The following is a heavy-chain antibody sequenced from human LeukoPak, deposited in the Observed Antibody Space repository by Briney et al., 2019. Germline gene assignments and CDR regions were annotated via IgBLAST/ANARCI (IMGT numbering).Heavy chain of an antibody. CDR3: ARTYSGRSYYFDC. CDR1: GGSISSFH. J-gene: IGHJ4*02. CDR2: IYDSGST. V-gene: IGHV4-59*01. Sequence: SETLSLTCTVSGGSISSFHWSWIRQPPGKGLEHIGNIYDSGSTYYNPSLKSRVTISVDTSKNQFSLKLSSVTAADAAVYYCARTYSGRSYYFDCWGQGTLVTVSS. D-gene: IGHD1-26*01.